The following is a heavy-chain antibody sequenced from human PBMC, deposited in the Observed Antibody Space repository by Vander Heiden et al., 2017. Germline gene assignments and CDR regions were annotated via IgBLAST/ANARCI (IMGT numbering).Heavy chain of an antibody. CDR2: ISSSSSTI. Sequence: PGKGLEWVSYISSSSSTIYYADSVKGRFTISRDNAKNSLYLQMNSLRDEDTAVYYCARDRGRHYYDPSEYFDDWGHGPLVTDSS. CDR3: ARDRGRHYYDPSEYFDD. D-gene: IGHD3-22*01. V-gene: IGHV3-48*02. J-gene: IGHJ4*01.